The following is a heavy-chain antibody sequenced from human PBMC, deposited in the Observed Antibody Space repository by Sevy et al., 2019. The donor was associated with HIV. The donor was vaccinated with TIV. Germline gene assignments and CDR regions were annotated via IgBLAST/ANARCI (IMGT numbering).Heavy chain of an antibody. CDR3: ARGRGCSSTSCYTDYYYGMDV. J-gene: IGHJ6*02. V-gene: IGHV4-31*03. Sequence: SETLSLTCTVSGGSISSGGYYWSWIGQHPGKGLEWIGYIYYSGSTYYNPSLKSRVTISVDTSKNQFSLKLSSVTAADTAVYYCARGRGCSSTSCYTDYYYGMDVWGQGTTVTVSS. D-gene: IGHD2-2*02. CDR2: IYYSGST. CDR1: GGSISSGGYY.